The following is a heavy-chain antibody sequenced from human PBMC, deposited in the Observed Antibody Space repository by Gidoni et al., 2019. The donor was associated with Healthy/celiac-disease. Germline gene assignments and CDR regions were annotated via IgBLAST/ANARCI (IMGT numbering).Heavy chain of an antibody. CDR1: GYTFPRYC. D-gene: IGHD1-1*01. Sequence: QVQLVPSGAEVKTPGASVKVSCKASGYTFPRYCISWVRQAPGQGLEWMGWISAYNGNTNDAQKLQGRVTMTTDTSTSTAYMELRSLRSDDTAVYYCARDGDTGTPRYYYYYGMDVWGQGTTVTVSS. J-gene: IGHJ6*02. CDR2: ISAYNGNT. CDR3: ARDGDTGTPRYYYYYGMDV. V-gene: IGHV1-18*01.